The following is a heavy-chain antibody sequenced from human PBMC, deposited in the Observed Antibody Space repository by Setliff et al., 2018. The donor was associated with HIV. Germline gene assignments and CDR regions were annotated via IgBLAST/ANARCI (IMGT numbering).Heavy chain of an antibody. Sequence: NPSETLSLTCTVSGGSISSSSYYWGWVRQPPGKGLEWIESMYYSGSTYYTPSLKSRITISLDTSKNQFSLRMRSVTAADTAVYYCARVFVDTAVLRVLEYYFDSWGRGTLVTVSS. J-gene: IGHJ4*02. CDR1: GGSISSSSYY. D-gene: IGHD5-18*01. CDR2: MYYSGST. V-gene: IGHV4-39*07. CDR3: ARVFVDTAVLRVLEYYFDS.